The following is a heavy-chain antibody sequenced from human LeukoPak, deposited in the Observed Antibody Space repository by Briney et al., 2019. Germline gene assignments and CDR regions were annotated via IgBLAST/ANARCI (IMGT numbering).Heavy chain of an antibody. V-gene: IGHV1-18*01. D-gene: IGHD6-19*01. Sequence: ASVKVSCKTSGYTFTTYGITWVRQAPGQGLEWMGWISTYNGNTNYAQMLQGRVTLTTDTSTSTAYMELRSLRSDDTAVYYCARERIVAGTGTFDSWGQGTLVTVSS. CDR2: ISTYNGNT. J-gene: IGHJ4*02. CDR1: GYTFTTYG. CDR3: ARERIVAGTGTFDS.